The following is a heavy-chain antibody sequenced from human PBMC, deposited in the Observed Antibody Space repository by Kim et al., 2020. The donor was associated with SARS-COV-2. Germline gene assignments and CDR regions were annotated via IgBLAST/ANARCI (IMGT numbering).Heavy chain of an antibody. CDR2: INPNSGGT. J-gene: IGHJ1*01. V-gene: IGHV1-2*06. CDR1: GYTFTGYY. CDR3: ARDRELARSGMHFQH. Sequence: ASVKVSCKASGYTFTGYYMHWVRQAPGQGLEWMGRINPNSGGTNYAQKFQGRVTMTRDTSISTAYMELSRLRSDDTAVYYCARDRELARSGMHFQHWGQGTLVTVSS. D-gene: IGHD3-10*01.